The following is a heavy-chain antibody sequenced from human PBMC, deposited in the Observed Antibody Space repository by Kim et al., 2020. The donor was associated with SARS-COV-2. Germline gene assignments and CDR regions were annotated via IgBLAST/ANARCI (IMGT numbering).Heavy chain of an antibody. CDR2: IFTGTGDT. CDR1: GQTFTSLS. V-gene: IGHV1-3*04. D-gene: IGHD3-10*01. CDR3: ARGAGGFSDS. J-gene: IGHJ4*02. Sequence: ASVKVSCKASGQTFTSLSIHWVRQAPGQRLECLGWIFTGTGDTRYSQRFQGRVTFTRDTSASTVYMELSSLTSEDTAVYYCARGAGGFSDSWGQGTLVTVSS.